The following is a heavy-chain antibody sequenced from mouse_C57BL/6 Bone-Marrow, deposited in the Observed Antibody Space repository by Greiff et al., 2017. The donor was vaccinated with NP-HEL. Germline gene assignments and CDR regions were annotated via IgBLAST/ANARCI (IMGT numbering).Heavy chain of an antibody. J-gene: IGHJ2*01. CDR1: GYTFTSYW. D-gene: IGHD1-1*01. V-gene: IGHV1-69*01. CDR2: IDPSDSYT. CDR3: AREDYYGSSFDFDY. Sequence: VQLQQPGAELVMPGASVKLSCKASGYTFTSYWMPWVKQRPGQGLEWIGEIDPSDSYTNYNQKFKGKSTLTVDKSSSTAYMQLSSLTSEDSAVYYCAREDYYGSSFDFDYWGQGTTLTVSS.